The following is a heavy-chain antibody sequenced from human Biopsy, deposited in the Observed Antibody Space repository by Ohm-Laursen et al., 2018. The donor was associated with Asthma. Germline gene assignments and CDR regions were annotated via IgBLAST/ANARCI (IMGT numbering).Heavy chain of an antibody. V-gene: IGHV1-69*06. D-gene: IGHD2-8*01. CDR3: ARARETTNYGDSDFDI. CDR1: GGTFGNYA. J-gene: IGHJ4*02. Sequence: SVKVSCKASGGTFGNYAISWVRQAPGLGLEWMGGISPVFGSTNIAQKFQGRVTISADIFTKTAYLEVSSLRSDDTAIYFCARARETTNYGDSDFDIWGQGTLITVSS. CDR2: ISPVFGST.